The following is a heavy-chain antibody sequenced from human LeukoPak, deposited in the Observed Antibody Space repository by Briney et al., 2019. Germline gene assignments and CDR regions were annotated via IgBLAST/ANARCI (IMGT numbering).Heavy chain of an antibody. Sequence: GGSLRLSCAASEFSVGSNYMTWVRQAPGKGLEWVSLIYSGGSTYYADSVEGRFTISRDNAKNSLNLQMISLRAEDTAVYYCAREGTTVTTSFASWGQGTLVTVSS. D-gene: IGHD4-17*01. CDR1: EFSVGSNY. CDR2: IYSGGST. V-gene: IGHV3-66*01. J-gene: IGHJ4*02. CDR3: AREGTTVTTSFAS.